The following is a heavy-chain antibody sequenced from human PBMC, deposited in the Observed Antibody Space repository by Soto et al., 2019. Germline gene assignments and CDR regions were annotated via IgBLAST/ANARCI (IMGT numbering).Heavy chain of an antibody. CDR3: ARGLYYYDSSGYYNWFDP. V-gene: IGHV4-31*03. J-gene: IGHJ5*02. CDR1: GDSISSGGYY. Sequence: SETLSLTCTVSGDSISSGGYYWSWIRQHPGKGLEWIGYIYYSGSTYYNPSLKSRVTISVDTSKNQFSLKLSSVTAADTAVYYCARGLYYYDSSGYYNWFDPWGQGTLVTVSS. D-gene: IGHD3-22*01. CDR2: IYYSGST.